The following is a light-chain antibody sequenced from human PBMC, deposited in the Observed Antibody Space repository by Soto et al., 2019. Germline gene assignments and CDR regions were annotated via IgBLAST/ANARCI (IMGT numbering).Light chain of an antibody. CDR1: QSINSW. J-gene: IGKJ1*01. CDR3: QEYNSYWT. Sequence: DIQMTQSPSTLSASVGDRVTITCRASQSINSWLAWYQQKPGKAPKLLIYKASSLESGVPSRFSGSGSGTEFSLTISSLRPDDFATYYCQEYNSYWTCGQGTKVEIK. V-gene: IGKV1-5*03. CDR2: KAS.